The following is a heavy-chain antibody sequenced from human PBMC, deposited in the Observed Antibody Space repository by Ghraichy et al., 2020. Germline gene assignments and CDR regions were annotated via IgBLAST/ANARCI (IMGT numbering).Heavy chain of an antibody. CDR1: GGSISSYY. CDR3: ARDARDIVVVPAARGYYYYYMDV. Sequence: SETLSLTCTVSGGSISSYYWSWIRQPAGKGLEWIGRIYTSGSTNYNPSLKSRVTMSVDTSKNQFSLKLSSVTAADTAVYYCARDARDIVVVPAARGYYYYYMDVWGKGTTVTVSS. D-gene: IGHD2-2*01. CDR2: IYTSGST. V-gene: IGHV4-4*07. J-gene: IGHJ6*03.